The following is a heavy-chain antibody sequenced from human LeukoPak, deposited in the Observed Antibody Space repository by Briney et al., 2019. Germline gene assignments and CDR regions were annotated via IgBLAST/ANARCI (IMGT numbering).Heavy chain of an antibody. Sequence: ASVKVSCKASGGTFSSYTITWVRQAPGQGLEWMGGIIPIFGTVNYAQKFQGRVTITADKSTSTAYMELSSLRPEDTAMYYCARVGYDSSGYEYFQHWGQGTLVTVSS. V-gene: IGHV1-69*06. D-gene: IGHD3-22*01. CDR3: ARVGYDSSGYEYFQH. CDR1: GGTFSSYT. J-gene: IGHJ1*01. CDR2: IIPIFGTV.